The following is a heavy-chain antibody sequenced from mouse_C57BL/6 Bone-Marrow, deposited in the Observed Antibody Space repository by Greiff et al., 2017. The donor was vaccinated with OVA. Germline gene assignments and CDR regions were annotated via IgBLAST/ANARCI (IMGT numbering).Heavy chain of an antibody. CDR2: ISSGSSTI. D-gene: IGHD2-5*01. CDR3: ARGSYSNYAY. CDR1: GFTFSDYG. V-gene: IGHV5-17*01. Sequence: EVKLVESGGGLVKPGGSLKLSCAASGFTFSDYGMHWVRQAPEKGLEWVAYISSGSSTIYYADTVKGRFTISRDNAKNTLFLQMTSLRSEDTAMYYCARGSYSNYAYWGQGTLVTVSA. J-gene: IGHJ3*01.